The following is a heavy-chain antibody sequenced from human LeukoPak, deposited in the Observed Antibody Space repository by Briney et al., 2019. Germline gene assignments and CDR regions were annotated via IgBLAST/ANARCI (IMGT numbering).Heavy chain of an antibody. D-gene: IGHD3-10*01. CDR1: GFTFRDYP. V-gene: IGHV3-49*04. Sequence: GGSLRLSCTVSGFTFRDYPINWVRQAPGKGLEWLGFIRKKAYGGTTEYAASVTGRFTISRDDSKSIAYLQMNSLETEDTAVYFCTRLSDPWAGLEHWGQGTLVTVSS. CDR3: TRLSDPWAGLEH. J-gene: IGHJ1*01. CDR2: IRKKAYGGTT.